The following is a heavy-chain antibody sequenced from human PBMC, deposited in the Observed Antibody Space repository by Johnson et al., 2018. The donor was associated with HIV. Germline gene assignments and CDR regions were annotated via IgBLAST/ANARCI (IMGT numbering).Heavy chain of an antibody. Sequence: VQLVESGGGVVQPGGSLRLSCAASGFFFDDYGMSWVRQAPGKGLEWVSGINWNGGSTGYADSVKGRFTISRDSAKNSLYLQMNSLRAEDTALYYCARGVSSGYYSNAFDVWGQGTMATVSS. CDR3: ARGVSSGYYSNAFDV. CDR2: INWNGGST. V-gene: IGHV3-20*04. J-gene: IGHJ3*01. CDR1: GFFFDDYG. D-gene: IGHD3-22*01.